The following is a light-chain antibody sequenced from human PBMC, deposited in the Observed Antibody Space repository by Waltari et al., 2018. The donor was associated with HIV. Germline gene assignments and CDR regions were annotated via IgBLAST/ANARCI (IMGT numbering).Light chain of an antibody. CDR3: ATGDDNLSGVL. CDR1: NSNTGSND. CDR2: RSS. J-gene: IGLJ2*01. V-gene: IGLV1-47*01. Sequence: QSVLPPPPSASGTPGQRVTMSCSGSNSNTGSNDVFWYQQLPGTAPKPLLYRSSQRPSGIPAQFAPAKSGTSGSLALSGLRSEDESDYYCATGDDNLSGVLFGGGTRLNVL.